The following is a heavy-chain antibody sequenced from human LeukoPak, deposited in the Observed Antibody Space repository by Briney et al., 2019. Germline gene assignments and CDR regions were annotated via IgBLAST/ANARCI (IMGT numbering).Heavy chain of an antibody. J-gene: IGHJ4*02. D-gene: IGHD3-22*01. V-gene: IGHV4-38-2*01. CDR2: IYHSGST. CDR3: ARLLPLDYYYSSGYYNWY. Sequence: SETLSLTCAVSGYSISSGYYWGWIRQPPGKGLEWIGSIYHSGSTYYNPSLKSRVTISVDTSKNQFSLKLSSVTAADTAVYYCARLLPLDYYYSSGYYNWYWGQGTLVTVSS. CDR1: GYSISSGYY.